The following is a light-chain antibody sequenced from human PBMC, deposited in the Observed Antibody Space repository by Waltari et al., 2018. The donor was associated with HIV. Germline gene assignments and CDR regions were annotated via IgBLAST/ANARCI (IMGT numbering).Light chain of an antibody. J-gene: IGLJ1*01. Sequence: QSVLTQPPSVSGAPGQRVTISCTGSSSNIGAGYDVHWFQQLPGTAPKLLIYGNTSRPPVVPDRSSGSKSGASASLAITGLQAEDEADDYCQSYDSGLTAYVFGTGTKVTVL. CDR1: SSNIGAGYD. V-gene: IGLV1-40*01. CDR2: GNT. CDR3: QSYDSGLTAYV.